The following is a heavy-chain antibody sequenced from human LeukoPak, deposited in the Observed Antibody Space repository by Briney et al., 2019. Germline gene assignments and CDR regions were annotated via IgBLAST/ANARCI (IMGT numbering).Heavy chain of an antibody. Sequence: SETLSLTCTVSGGSISNYYWTWVRQPAGKGLEWIGRIYTGGSTNYNPSLKSRATMSVDMSKNQFSLKVNSMTAADTAVYYCARVRPIIATTGNSYYFAMDVWGQGATVTVSS. CDR2: IYTGGST. J-gene: IGHJ6*02. D-gene: IGHD1-1*01. V-gene: IGHV4-4*07. CDR3: ARVRPIIATTGNSYYFAMDV. CDR1: GGSISNYY.